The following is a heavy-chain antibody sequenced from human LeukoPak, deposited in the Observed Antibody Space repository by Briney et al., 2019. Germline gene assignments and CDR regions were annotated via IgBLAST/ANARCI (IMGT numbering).Heavy chain of an antibody. CDR1: GGSFRGYY. D-gene: IGHD3-9*01. Sequence: SETLSLTCAAYGGSFRGYYWSWIRQPPGKGLEWIGEINHSGSTNYNPSLKSRVTISVDTSKNQFSLKLSPVTAADTAVYYCAFGDYDILTGYYYFDYWGQGTLVTVSS. J-gene: IGHJ4*02. CDR3: AFGDYDILTGYYYFDY. CDR2: INHSGST. V-gene: IGHV4-34*01.